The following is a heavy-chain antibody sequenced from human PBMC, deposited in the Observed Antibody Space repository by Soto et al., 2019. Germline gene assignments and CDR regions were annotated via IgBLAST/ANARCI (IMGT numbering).Heavy chain of an antibody. Sequence: SETLSLTCTVSGGSISSSSYYWGWIRQPPGKGLEWIGSIYYSGSTYYSPSLKSRVTISVDTSKNQFSLKLSSVTAADTAVYYCARLPRIQLWPFDYWGQGTLVTVSS. CDR3: ARLPRIQLWPFDY. CDR2: IYYSGST. J-gene: IGHJ4*02. V-gene: IGHV4-39*01. D-gene: IGHD5-18*01. CDR1: GGSISSSSYY.